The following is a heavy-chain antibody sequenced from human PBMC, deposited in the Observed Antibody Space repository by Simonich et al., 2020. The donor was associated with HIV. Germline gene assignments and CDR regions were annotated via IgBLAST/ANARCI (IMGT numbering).Heavy chain of an antibody. CDR2: INDSGST. D-gene: IGHD6-13*01. Sequence: QVQLQQWGAGLLKPSETLSLTCAVYGGSFSGYYWSWIRQSPGKGLDCIGEINDSGSTNYNASLKSRVTISVDTSKNQFSRKLSSVTAADTAVYYCARGPYGVRGSNWWGGCFDYWGQGTLVTVSS. V-gene: IGHV4-34*01. J-gene: IGHJ4*02. CDR1: GGSFSGYY. CDR3: ARGPYGVRGSNWWGGCFDY.